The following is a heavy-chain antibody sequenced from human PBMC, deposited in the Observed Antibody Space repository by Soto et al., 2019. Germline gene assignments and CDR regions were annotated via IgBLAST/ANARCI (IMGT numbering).Heavy chain of an antibody. V-gene: IGHV3-23*01. Sequence: EVQLLDSGGGLVQPGGSLRLSCAASGFTFSSYAMTWVRQAPGKGLEWVSSISVSGDNTYYADSAKGRFTISRDNSKNTFYLQMSSLRADDTAEYYCAKAGTHSYFDYWGQGTLVTVSS. D-gene: IGHD1-1*01. CDR2: ISVSGDNT. CDR3: AKAGTHSYFDY. J-gene: IGHJ4*02. CDR1: GFTFSSYA.